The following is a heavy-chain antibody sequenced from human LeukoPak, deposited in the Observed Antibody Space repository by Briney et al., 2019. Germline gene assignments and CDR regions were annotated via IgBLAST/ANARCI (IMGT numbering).Heavy chain of an antibody. D-gene: IGHD3-22*01. CDR2: ISAYNGNT. CDR3: ARDLVGYYDSSGPSD. V-gene: IGHV1-18*01. CDR1: GYTFTSYG. Sequence: GASVKVSCKASGYTFTSYGISWVRQAPGQGLEWMRRISAYNGNTNYAQKLQGRVTMTTDTSTSTAYMELRSLRSDDTAVYYCARDLVGYYDSSGPSDWGQGTLVTVSS. J-gene: IGHJ4*02.